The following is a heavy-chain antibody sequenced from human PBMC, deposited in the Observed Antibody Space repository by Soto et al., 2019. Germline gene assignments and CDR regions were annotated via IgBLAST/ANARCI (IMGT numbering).Heavy chain of an antibody. CDR2: IIPILGIA. D-gene: IGHD2-2*01. Sequence: QVQLVQSGAEVKNPGSSVKVSCKASGGTFSSYTISWVRQAPGQGLEWMGRIIPILGIANYAQKFQGRVTITADKSTRTAYMELSSLRSEDTAVYYCARERYCSSTSCYSFDYWGQGTLVTVSS. CDR3: ARERYCSSTSCYSFDY. J-gene: IGHJ4*02. CDR1: GGTFSSYT. V-gene: IGHV1-69*08.